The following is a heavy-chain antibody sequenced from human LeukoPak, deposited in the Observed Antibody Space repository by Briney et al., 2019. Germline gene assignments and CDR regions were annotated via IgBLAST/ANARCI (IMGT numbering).Heavy chain of an antibody. Sequence: GGSLRLSCVASEFTISSYWMHWVRQAPGKGLEWVSVIYSGGSTYYADSVKGRFTISRDNSKNTLYLQMNSLRAEDTAVYYCARFARVPFWGQGTLVTVSS. J-gene: IGHJ4*02. CDR3: ARFARVPF. CDR1: EFTISSYW. CDR2: IYSGGST. D-gene: IGHD3-10*01. V-gene: IGHV3-53*01.